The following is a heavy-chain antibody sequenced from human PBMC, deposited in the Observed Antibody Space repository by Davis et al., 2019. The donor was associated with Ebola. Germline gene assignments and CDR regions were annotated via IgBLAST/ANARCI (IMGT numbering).Heavy chain of an antibody. Sequence: PGGSLRLSCAASRFSFNNAWMSWVRQAPGKGLEWVGRIKSKTHGGTTDYAALVKGRFTISSDESESTVYLQMNNLRTEDTAVYYCTTGGYQVLPNRFDFWGQGTLVTVSS. CDR1: RFSFNNAW. CDR2: IKSKTHGGTT. D-gene: IGHD5-18*01. CDR3: TTGGYQVLPNRFDF. J-gene: IGHJ4*02. V-gene: IGHV3-15*01.